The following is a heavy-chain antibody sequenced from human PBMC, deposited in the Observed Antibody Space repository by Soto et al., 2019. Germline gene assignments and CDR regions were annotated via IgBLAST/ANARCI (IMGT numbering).Heavy chain of an antibody. CDR1: GRSISSGDYY. D-gene: IGHD2-8*01. Sequence: QVQLQESGPGLVKPSQTPSLTCTVSGRSISSGDYYWSWIRQPPGNGLEWLGYIYYSGSTYYNPYLKSRVTISVDTCKTQFSLKLSSVTAADTAVYYCASDVNDRCDAFDIGGHGTMFAFSS. V-gene: IGHV4-30-4*01. CDR2: IYYSGST. J-gene: IGHJ3*02. CDR3: ASDVNDRCDAFDI.